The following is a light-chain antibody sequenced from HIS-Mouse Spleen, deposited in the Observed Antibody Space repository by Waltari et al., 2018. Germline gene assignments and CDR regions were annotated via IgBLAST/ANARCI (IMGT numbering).Light chain of an antibody. Sequence: QSALTQPASVSGSPGQSITISCTGTSSDVGSYNLVAWYQQHPGNAPKPMISDGSKGPSGVSNRFSGSKSGNTASLTISGLQAEDEADYYCCSYAGSSTWVFGGGTKLTVL. V-gene: IGLV2-23*01. J-gene: IGLJ3*02. CDR3: CSYAGSSTWV. CDR1: SSDVGSYNL. CDR2: DGS.